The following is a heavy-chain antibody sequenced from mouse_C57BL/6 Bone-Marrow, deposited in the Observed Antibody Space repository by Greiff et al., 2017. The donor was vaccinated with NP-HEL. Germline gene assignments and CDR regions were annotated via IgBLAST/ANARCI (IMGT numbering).Heavy chain of an antibody. Sequence: QVQLQQPGAELVRPGTSVKLSCKASGYTFTSYWMHWVKQRPGQGLEWIGVIDPSDSYTNYNQKFKGKATLTVDTSSSTAYMQLSSLTSEDSAVDYCERNYDYAMDYWGQGTSVTVSS. CDR1: GYTFTSYW. CDR2: IDPSDSYT. J-gene: IGHJ4*01. V-gene: IGHV1-59*01. CDR3: ERNYDYAMDY. D-gene: IGHD2-1*01.